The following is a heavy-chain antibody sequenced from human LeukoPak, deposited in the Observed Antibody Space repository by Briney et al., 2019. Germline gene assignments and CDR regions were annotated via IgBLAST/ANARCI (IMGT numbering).Heavy chain of an antibody. CDR1: GGSSSGYY. CDR3: ARSREYTGYDFYY. D-gene: IGHD5-12*01. V-gene: IGHV4-34*12. CDR2: VVHGGST. Sequence: SETLSLTCAVYGGSSSGYYWSWIRQPPGKGLEWIGEVVHGGSTDYNPSLKSRVTISVDKSKNQFSLRLSSVTTADTAVYYCARSREYTGYDFYYGGQGPLATVS. J-gene: IGHJ4*02.